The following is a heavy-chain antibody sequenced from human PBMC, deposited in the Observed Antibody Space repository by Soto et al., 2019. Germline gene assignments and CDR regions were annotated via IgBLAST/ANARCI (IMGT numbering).Heavy chain of an antibody. CDR1: GFTFSSFV. V-gene: IGHV3-21*01. CDR3: VRRITMVRGVIITYYYYYGMDV. D-gene: IGHD3-10*01. CDR2: ISSSSSYI. J-gene: IGHJ6*02. Sequence: PGGSLRLSCATSGFTFSSFVMNWVRQAPGKGLEWVSSISSSSSYIYYADSVKGRFTISRDNAKNSLYLQMNSLRAEDTAVYYCVRRITMVRGVIITYYYYYGMDVWGQGTTVTVSS.